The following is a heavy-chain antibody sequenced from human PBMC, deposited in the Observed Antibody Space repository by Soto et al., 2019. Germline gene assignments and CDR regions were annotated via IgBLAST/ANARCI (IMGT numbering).Heavy chain of an antibody. CDR1: GFTFSDYA. D-gene: IGHD2-2*01. Sequence: EVQLVESGGGLVKPGGSLRLSCAASGFTFSDYAMNWVRQSPGKGLEWVSSISSSGASTYYADSVKGRFTISRDNSKNTLYLQMNSLRAEDTAIYYCASGGYCSSTSCYGGMDVWGQGTTVTVSS. CDR3: ASGGYCSSTSCYGGMDV. J-gene: IGHJ6*02. CDR2: ISSSGAST. V-gene: IGHV3-23*04.